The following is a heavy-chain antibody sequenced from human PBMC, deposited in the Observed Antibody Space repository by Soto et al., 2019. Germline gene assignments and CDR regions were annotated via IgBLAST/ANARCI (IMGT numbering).Heavy chain of an antibody. J-gene: IGHJ4*02. D-gene: IGHD3-22*01. CDR3: TTGPGNSSAYYGHDY. V-gene: IGHV3-15*01. CDR2: IKSKIDGGTT. Sequence: GGSLRLSCAASGFTFSRYAMSWVRQAPGKGLEWVGRIKSKIDGGTTDYAAPVRGRFTFSGDDSRNTLYLQMNSLQIEDTGLYYCTTGPGNSSAYYGHDYRGQGTLVTVSS. CDR1: GFTFSRYA.